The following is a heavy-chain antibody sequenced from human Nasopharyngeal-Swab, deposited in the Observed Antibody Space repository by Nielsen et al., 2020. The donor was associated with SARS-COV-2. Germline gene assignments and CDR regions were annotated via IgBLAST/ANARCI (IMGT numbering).Heavy chain of an antibody. J-gene: IGHJ4*02. V-gene: IGHV3-48*03. CDR3: ASLYYDFWNRDDLVY. CDR2: ISSSGSTI. D-gene: IGHD3-3*01. Sequence: GGSLRLSCAASGFTFSSYEMNWVRQAPGKGLEWISYISSSGSTIYYADSVKGRFTISRDNAKNSLYLQMNSLRAEDTAVYYCASLYYDFWNRDDLVYWGQGTLVTVSS. CDR1: GFTFSSYE.